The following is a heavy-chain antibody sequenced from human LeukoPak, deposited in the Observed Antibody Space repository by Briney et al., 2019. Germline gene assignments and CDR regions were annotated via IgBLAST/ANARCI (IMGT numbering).Heavy chain of an antibody. Sequence: ASVKVSCKASGGTFSSYAISWVRRAPGQGLEWMGGIIPIFGTANYAQKFQGRVTITADESTSTAYMELSSLRSEDTAVYYCARLPSGYYYADFDYWGQGTLVTVSS. V-gene: IGHV1-69*13. CDR3: ARLPSGYYYADFDY. J-gene: IGHJ4*02. CDR2: IIPIFGTA. D-gene: IGHD3-22*01. CDR1: GGTFSSYA.